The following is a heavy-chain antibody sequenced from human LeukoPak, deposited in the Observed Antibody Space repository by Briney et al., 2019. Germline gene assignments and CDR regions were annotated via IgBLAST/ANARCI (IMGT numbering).Heavy chain of an antibody. Sequence: GGSLRLSCAASRFTFSSYWMSWVRQAPGKGLEWVANIKQDGSEKYYVDSVKGRFTISRDNAKNSLFLQMNSLRAEDTAVYYCARDQITMPQDDYWGQGTLVTVSS. CDR1: RFTFSSYW. CDR3: ARDQITMPQDDY. CDR2: IKQDGSEK. J-gene: IGHJ4*02. V-gene: IGHV3-7*01. D-gene: IGHD3-10*01.